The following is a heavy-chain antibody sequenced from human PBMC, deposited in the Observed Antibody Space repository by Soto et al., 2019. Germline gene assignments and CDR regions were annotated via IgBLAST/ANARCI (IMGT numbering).Heavy chain of an antibody. D-gene: IGHD3-16*02. CDR3: ARDYVWGTYRWSGGY. Sequence: EVQLVESGGGLVQPGGSLRLSCAASGFTFSDHFMDWVRQAPGKGLEWVGRSRNKAKSYTTEYAASVKGRFTISRDDSKNSLYLQMNSLKTEDTAVYYCARDYVWGTYRWSGGYLGQGTLVTVSS. CDR2: SRNKAKSYTT. V-gene: IGHV3-72*01. J-gene: IGHJ4*02. CDR1: GFTFSDHF.